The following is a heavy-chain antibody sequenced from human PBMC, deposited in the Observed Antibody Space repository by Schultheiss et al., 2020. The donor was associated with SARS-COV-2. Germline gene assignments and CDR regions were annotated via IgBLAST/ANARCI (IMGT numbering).Heavy chain of an antibody. V-gene: IGHV1-18*01. CDR2: ISGYNGHR. D-gene: IGHD2-15*01. CDR1: GDTFTRNG. J-gene: IGHJ6*02. CDR3: ARMEGSSLFRDDGMDV. Sequence: ASVKVSCNTSGDTFTRNGFSWVRQAPGQGLEWMGWISGYNGHRNYAQKLQGRVTMTRDTSTSTAYMELTSLTSDDTAVYYCARMEGSSLFRDDGMDVWGQGTTVTVSS.